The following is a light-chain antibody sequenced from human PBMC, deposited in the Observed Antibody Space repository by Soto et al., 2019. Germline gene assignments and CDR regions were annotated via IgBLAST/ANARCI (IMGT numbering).Light chain of an antibody. V-gene: IGKV3-20*01. CDR2: GAS. J-gene: IGKJ5*01. CDR1: QSVSRY. CDR3: QQYGSSLIT. Sequence: EIVLTQAPGTLSLSPGERATLSCRASQSVSRYLTWYQQKPGQGPRVLIYGASSRATGIPDRFSGSGSGTDFTLTISRLEPEDFAVYYCQQYGSSLITFGQGTRLEIK.